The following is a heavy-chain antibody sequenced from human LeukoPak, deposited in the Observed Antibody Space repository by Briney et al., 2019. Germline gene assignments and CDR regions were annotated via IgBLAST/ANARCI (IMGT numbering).Heavy chain of an antibody. CDR3: ARGVGGVREGFDI. CDR1: GGSVSSESYN. D-gene: IGHD3-16*01. Sequence: SETLSLTCTVSGGSVSSESYNWSWLPPPPGKGLEWIAYIFNSGSSNYNPSLKSRVTISVDTSKNQFSLKLNSVTAADTAQYHCARGVGGVREGFDIWGQGTMVTVSS. J-gene: IGHJ3*02. V-gene: IGHV4-61*01. CDR2: IFNSGSS.